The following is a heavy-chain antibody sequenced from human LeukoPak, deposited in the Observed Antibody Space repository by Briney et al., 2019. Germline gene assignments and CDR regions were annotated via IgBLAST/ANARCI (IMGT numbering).Heavy chain of an antibody. D-gene: IGHD4-11*01. V-gene: IGHV3-30-3*01. Sequence: GGSLRLSCAASGFTFSSYAMHWVRQAPGKGLEWVAVISYDGSNKYYADSVKGRFTISRDNSKNTLYLQMNSLRAEDTAVYYCARRVTTGNDAFDIWGQGTMVTVSS. CDR1: GFTFSSYA. CDR2: ISYDGSNK. CDR3: ARRVTTGNDAFDI. J-gene: IGHJ3*02.